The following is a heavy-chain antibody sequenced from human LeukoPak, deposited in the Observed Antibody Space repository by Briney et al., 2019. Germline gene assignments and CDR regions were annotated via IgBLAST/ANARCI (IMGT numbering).Heavy chain of an antibody. V-gene: IGHV3-48*04. CDR1: GFNFSSYA. CDR3: AKDPIPIEIVGKYYRDV. D-gene: IGHD2-15*01. Sequence: GGSLRLSCAASGFNFSSYAMIWVRPAPGKGLAWVSYISSSSKTIYYADSVKGRFTISRDNAKNSVYLQMNSLRAQDTAVYFCAKDPIPIEIVGKYYRDVWGKGTAVIVSS. CDR2: ISSSSKTI. J-gene: IGHJ6*03.